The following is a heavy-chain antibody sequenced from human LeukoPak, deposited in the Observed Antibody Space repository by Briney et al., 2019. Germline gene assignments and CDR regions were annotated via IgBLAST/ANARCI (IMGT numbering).Heavy chain of an antibody. CDR3: ARVGYSGYDWKGGYYYYYGMDV. Sequence: GGSLRLSCAASGFTFSSYSMNWVRQAPGKGLEWVSSISSSSSYIYYEDSVKGRFTISRDNAKNSLYLQMNSLRAEDTAVYYCARVGYSGYDWKGGYYYYYGMDVWGQGTTVTVSS. CDR1: GFTFSSYS. D-gene: IGHD5-12*01. V-gene: IGHV3-21*01. J-gene: IGHJ6*02. CDR2: ISSSSSYI.